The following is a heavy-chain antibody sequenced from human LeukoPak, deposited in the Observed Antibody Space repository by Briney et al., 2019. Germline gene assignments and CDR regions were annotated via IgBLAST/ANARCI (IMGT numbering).Heavy chain of an antibody. J-gene: IGHJ4*02. Sequence: NPSETLSLTCTVSGGSISSSSYYWGWIRQPPGKGLEWIASIDYRERTYYNPSLKSRVTISVDTSKNQISLKLTSLTAADTAVYYCARVGRGCTGGRCYEPFDYWGQGTLVTVSS. V-gene: IGHV4-39*07. CDR1: GGSISSSSYY. CDR2: IDYRERT. CDR3: ARVGRGCTGGRCYEPFDY. D-gene: IGHD2-15*01.